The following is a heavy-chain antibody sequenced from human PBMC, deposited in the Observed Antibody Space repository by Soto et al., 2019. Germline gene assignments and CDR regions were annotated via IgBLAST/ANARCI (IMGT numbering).Heavy chain of an antibody. D-gene: IGHD4-4*01. CDR1: RYSFTTYW. CDR3: ARHEQFYYYYYGMGV. J-gene: IGHJ6*01. CDR2: INPGDSDI. Sequence: HGQSLKISCKASRYSFTTYWIDWVRQMPGKGLEWMGIINPGDSDIRYSPSFQGQVTISADNSISTGYLQWSSLKASDTAMYYCARHEQFYYYYYGMGVWGKGTAVTVCS. V-gene: IGHV5-51*01.